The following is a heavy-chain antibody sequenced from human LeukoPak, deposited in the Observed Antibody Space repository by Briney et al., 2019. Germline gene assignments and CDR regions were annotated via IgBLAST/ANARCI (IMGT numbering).Heavy chain of an antibody. CDR1: GGSISSSSYY. J-gene: IGHJ4*02. CDR3: ARHGGSRVSLDY. D-gene: IGHD2-15*01. CDR2: IYYSGST. Sequence: SETLPLTCTVSGGSISSSSYYWGWIRQPPGKGLEWIGSIYYSGSTYYNPSLKSRVTISVDTSKNQFSLKLSSVTAADTAVYYCARHGGSRVSLDYWGQGTLVTVSS. V-gene: IGHV4-39*01.